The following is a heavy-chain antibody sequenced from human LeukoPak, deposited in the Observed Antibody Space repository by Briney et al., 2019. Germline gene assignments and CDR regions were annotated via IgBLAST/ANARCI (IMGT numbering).Heavy chain of an antibody. Sequence: GGSVTLSCTASGYTFAGYAIHWVRQAPGQGLEWVGWISSNSGSINYADTVKGRFTITRDNSTNSLYMQVSRLRAEDTALYYCGKGRRGAFDNWGQGTLVTVSS. V-gene: IGHV3-9*01. J-gene: IGHJ3*02. CDR1: GYTFAGYA. CDR3: GKGRRGAFDN. CDR2: ISSNSGSI.